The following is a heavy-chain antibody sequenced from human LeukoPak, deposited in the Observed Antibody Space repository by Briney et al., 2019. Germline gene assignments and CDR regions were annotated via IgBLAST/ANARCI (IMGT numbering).Heavy chain of an antibody. Sequence: PGRSLRLSCAASGFTFDDYAMHWVRQAPGKGLEWVSGISWNSGSIGYADSVKGRFTISRDNAKNSLYLQMNSLRAEDTAVYYCTRDDPRVGSTETDWGQGTLVTVSS. V-gene: IGHV3-9*01. CDR1: GFTFDDYA. D-gene: IGHD1-26*01. CDR3: TRDDPRVGSTETD. J-gene: IGHJ4*02. CDR2: ISWNSGSI.